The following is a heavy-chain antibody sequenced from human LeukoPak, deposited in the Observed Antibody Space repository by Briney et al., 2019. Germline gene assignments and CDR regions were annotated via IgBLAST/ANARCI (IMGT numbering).Heavy chain of an antibody. CDR1: GGSISSSNW. V-gene: IGHV4-4*02. J-gene: IGHJ4*02. CDR2: IYHSGST. D-gene: IGHD2-21*01. Sequence: SETLSLTCAVSGGSISSSNWWSWVRQPPGKGLEWVGEIYHSGSTNYNPSLKGRVTISVDTSKNQLSLKLSSVTAADTAVYYCARGVVIAPQTFDYWGQGTLVTVSS. CDR3: ARGVVIAPQTFDY.